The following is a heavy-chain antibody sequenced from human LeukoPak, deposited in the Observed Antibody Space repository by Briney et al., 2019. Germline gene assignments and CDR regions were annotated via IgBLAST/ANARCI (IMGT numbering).Heavy chain of an antibody. D-gene: IGHD3-10*01. CDR3: AREDRWFGELYAFDI. Sequence: SETLSLTCTVSGGSISSYYWSWLRQPAGKGLEWIGRIYTSGSTNYNPSLKSRVTISVDTSKNQFSLKLSSVTAADTAVYYCAREDRWFGELYAFDIWGQGTMVTVSS. CDR1: GGSISSYY. V-gene: IGHV4-4*07. CDR2: IYTSGST. J-gene: IGHJ3*02.